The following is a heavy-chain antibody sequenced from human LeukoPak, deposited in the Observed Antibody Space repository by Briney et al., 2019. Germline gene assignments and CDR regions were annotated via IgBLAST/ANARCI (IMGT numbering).Heavy chain of an antibody. D-gene: IGHD5-24*01. J-gene: IGHJ4*02. CDR1: GGSISSGSYY. V-gene: IGHV4-61*02. Sequence: SETLSLTCTVSGGSISSGSYYWSWIRQPAGKGLEWIGRIYTSGSTNYNPSLKSRVTISVDTSKNQFSLKLSSVTAADTAVYYCARGPLEMATTNYYFDYWGQGTLVTVSS. CDR2: IYTSGST. CDR3: ARGPLEMATTNYYFDY.